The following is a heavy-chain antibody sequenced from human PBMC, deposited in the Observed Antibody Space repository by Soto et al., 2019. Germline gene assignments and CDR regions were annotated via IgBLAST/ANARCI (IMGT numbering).Heavy chain of an antibody. V-gene: IGHV1-69*06. D-gene: IGHD1-26*01. CDR3: ASWRSYSGSYCFDY. J-gene: IGHJ4*02. CDR1: GGTFNTYT. CDR2: VIPMYDSV. Sequence: QVQLVQSGAEVKKPGSSVKVSCEASGGTFNTYTINWVRQAPGRGLEWMGQVIPMYDSVNYAESFQGRVTITADKSTNIAYMDLSSLRSEDTALYFCASWRSYSGSYCFDYWGQGTLVIVSS.